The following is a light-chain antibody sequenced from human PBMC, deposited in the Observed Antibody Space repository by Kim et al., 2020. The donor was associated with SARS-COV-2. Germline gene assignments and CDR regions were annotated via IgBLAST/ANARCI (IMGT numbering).Light chain of an antibody. J-gene: IGKJ2*01. Sequence: SLSPGDSSTLSSRATQDVSHSSALYQQKPGQAPRLLIYEVSHRATVIPARFSGSGSGTDFTLSINSLEPEDFAVYYCQQRSNWPTFGQGTKLEI. CDR3: QQRSNWPT. CDR2: EVS. V-gene: IGKV3-11*01. CDR1: QDVSHS.